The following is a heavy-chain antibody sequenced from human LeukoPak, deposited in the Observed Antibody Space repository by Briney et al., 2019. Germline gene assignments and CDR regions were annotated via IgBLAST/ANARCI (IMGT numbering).Heavy chain of an antibody. D-gene: IGHD2-21*02. CDR3: AKSLYCGDDCF. CDR2: INHSGIT. V-gene: IGHV4-34*01. Sequence: NPSETLSLTCAVYGGSFNYYWSWIRQPPGKGLEWIGEINHSGITKYNPSLQSRVSISVDTSKNQFSLRLSSVTAADTAIYYCAKSLYCGDDCFWGPGTMVTVSS. J-gene: IGHJ3*01. CDR1: GGSFNYY.